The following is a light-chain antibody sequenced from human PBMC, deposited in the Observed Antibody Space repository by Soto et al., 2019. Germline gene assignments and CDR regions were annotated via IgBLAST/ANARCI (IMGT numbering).Light chain of an antibody. CDR2: AVS. Sequence: EIMMTQSPGTLSASPGERATLSCRASQSVSSNLAWYQQKPGQAPRLLIYAVSTRATGIPARFSGSGSGTDFTLTISSLQSEDFAVYYCQQYNNWPFTFGPGTKVDIK. CDR3: QQYNNWPFT. V-gene: IGKV3-15*01. CDR1: QSVSSN. J-gene: IGKJ3*01.